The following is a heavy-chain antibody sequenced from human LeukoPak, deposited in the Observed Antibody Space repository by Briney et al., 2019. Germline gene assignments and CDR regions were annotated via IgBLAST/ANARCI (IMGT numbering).Heavy chain of an antibody. J-gene: IGHJ6*02. D-gene: IGHD2-2*02. CDR1: GGSFSGYY. CDR2: INHSGST. Sequence: SGTLSLTCAVYGGSFSGYYWSWIRQPPGKGLEWIGEINHSGSTNYNPSLKSRVTISVDTSKNQFSLKLSSVTAADTAVYYCARGRGYCSSTSCYIKPYYYYGMDVWGQGTTVTVSS. V-gene: IGHV4-34*01. CDR3: ARGRGYCSSTSCYIKPYYYYGMDV.